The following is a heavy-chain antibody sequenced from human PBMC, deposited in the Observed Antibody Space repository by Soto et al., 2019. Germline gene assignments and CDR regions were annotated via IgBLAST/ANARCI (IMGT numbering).Heavy chain of an antibody. CDR2: IHNSGSP. V-gene: IGHV4-30-4*01. J-gene: IGHJ5*01. CDR1: GASIYNGGYF. Sequence: SETLSLTCSVSGASIYNGGYFWSWIRQSPGKGLEWIGHIHNSGSPYNNPSLKSRVTISADTSKNEFALKLNSVTAADTAVYYCARERNSGWSDSWGQGTLVTVSS. CDR3: ARERNSGWSDS. D-gene: IGHD6-19*01.